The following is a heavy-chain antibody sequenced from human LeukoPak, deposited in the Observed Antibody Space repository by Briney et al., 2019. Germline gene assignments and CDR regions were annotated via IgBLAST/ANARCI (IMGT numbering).Heavy chain of an antibody. J-gene: IGHJ4*02. CDR1: GGSINSYY. Sequence: PSETLSLTCTVSGGSINSYYWSWIRQPPGKGLEWIGYIHYTGSTNYNPSLKSRVTISADTSKNQFSLTLGSVSATDTAVYYCVSPRGFSYGYFDYWGQGTLVTVSS. CDR3: VSPRGFSYGYFDY. CDR2: IHYTGST. V-gene: IGHV4-59*08. D-gene: IGHD5-18*01.